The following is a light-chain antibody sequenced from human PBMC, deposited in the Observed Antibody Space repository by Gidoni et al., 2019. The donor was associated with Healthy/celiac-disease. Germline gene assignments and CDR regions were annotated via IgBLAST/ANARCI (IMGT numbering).Light chain of an antibody. CDR1: QRVSSN. CDR2: GAS. V-gene: IGKV3-15*01. J-gene: IGKJ2*03. Sequence: IVMTQSPATLSVSPGERATLSGRASQRVSSNLPVYQQETGQAPRLLIYGASTRSTGIPARFSGSGSGTEFTLTISSLQSEDFAVYYCQQYNNWSRYSFGQGTKLEIK. CDR3: QQYNNWSRYS.